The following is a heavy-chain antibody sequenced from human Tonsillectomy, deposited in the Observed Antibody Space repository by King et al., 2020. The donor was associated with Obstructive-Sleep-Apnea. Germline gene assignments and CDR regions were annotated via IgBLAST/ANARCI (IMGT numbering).Heavy chain of an antibody. J-gene: IGHJ4*02. D-gene: IGHD6-13*01. V-gene: IGHV4-59*01. CDR3: ARGYSNSWPFDY. Sequence: VQLQESGPGLLKPSETRSLPCTASGGSISSYYWSWIRHPQGKGLDWIGYIYYSGRPNYNPSLKSRVTISVDTSKNQFSLNLSSVTAADSAVYYCARGYSNSWPFDYWGQGTLVTVSS. CDR1: GGSISSYY. CDR2: IYYSGRP.